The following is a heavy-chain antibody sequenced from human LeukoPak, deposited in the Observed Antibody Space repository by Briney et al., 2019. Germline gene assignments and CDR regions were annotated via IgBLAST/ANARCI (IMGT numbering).Heavy chain of an antibody. CDR2: ISSSSSYI. CDR1: GFTFSSYS. CDR3: ARARIAAAGTGWFDP. D-gene: IGHD6-13*01. Sequence: GGSLRLSCAASGFTFSSYSMNWVRQAPGKGLEWVSSISSSSSYIYYADSVKGRFTISRDNSKNTLYLQMNSLRAGDTAVYYCARARIAAAGTGWFDPWGQGTLVTVSS. J-gene: IGHJ5*02. V-gene: IGHV3-21*01.